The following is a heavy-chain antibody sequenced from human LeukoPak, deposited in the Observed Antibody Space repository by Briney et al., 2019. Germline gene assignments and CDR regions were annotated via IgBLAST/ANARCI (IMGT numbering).Heavy chain of an antibody. V-gene: IGHV4-59*01. CDR3: ARGRYRQPTPGWFDP. J-gene: IGHJ5*02. D-gene: IGHD5-12*01. CDR2: IYNGGST. Sequence: PSETLSLTCTVSGGSISTYYWSWIRKPPGKGLEWIGHIYNGGSTNYSPSLKSRVTISVDTSKNQFSLKLSSVTAEDTAVYYCARGRYRQPTPGWFDPWGQGTLVTVSS. CDR1: GGSISTYY.